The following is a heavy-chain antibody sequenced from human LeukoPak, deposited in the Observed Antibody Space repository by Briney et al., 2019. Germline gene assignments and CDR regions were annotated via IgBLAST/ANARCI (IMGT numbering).Heavy chain of an antibody. CDR2: MYYSGST. Sequence: SETLSLTCTVSGGSISSGDYYWRWIRQPPGKGLEWNAYMYYSGSTYYNPSLKSRVTMSADTSKNQFSLKLSSVTAADTAVYYCARPYYYDSRIDPWGQGTLVTVSS. CDR1: GGSISSGDYY. J-gene: IGHJ5*02. CDR3: ARPYYYDSRIDP. D-gene: IGHD3-22*01. V-gene: IGHV4-30-4*01.